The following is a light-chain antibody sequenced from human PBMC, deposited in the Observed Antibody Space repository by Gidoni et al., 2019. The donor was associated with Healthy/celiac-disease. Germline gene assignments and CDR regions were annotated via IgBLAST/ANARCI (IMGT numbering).Light chain of an antibody. CDR2: AAS. Sequence: IQMNQTPSSPSASVGDRVTITCRASQSISSYLNWYQQKPGKAPKLLIYAASSLQSGVPSRFSGSGSGTDFTLTISSLQPEDFATYYCQQSYSTPETFGQGTKVEIK. V-gene: IGKV1-39*01. J-gene: IGKJ1*01. CDR1: QSISSY. CDR3: QQSYSTPET.